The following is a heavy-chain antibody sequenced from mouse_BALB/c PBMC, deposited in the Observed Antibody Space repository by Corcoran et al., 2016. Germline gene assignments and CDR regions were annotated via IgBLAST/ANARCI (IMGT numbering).Heavy chain of an antibody. CDR1: GFNINDTY. Sequence: EVQLQQSGAELVKPGASVKLSCTASGFNINDTYMHWVKQRPEQGLEWIGRIDPANGNTKYDTKFQGKATITADTSSTTAYLQLSSLTSEDTAVYYCARWDWYFDVWGAGTTVTVSS. CDR2: IDPANGNT. V-gene: IGHV14-3*02. CDR3: ARWDWYFDV. J-gene: IGHJ1*01.